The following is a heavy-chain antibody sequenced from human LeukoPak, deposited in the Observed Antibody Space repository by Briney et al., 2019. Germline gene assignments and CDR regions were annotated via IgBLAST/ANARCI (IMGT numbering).Heavy chain of an antibody. D-gene: IGHD3-3*01. CDR1: GFTFSSYA. CDR3: ARDRITIFGVVIRDAFDI. J-gene: IGHJ3*02. Sequence: PGRSLRLSCAASGFTFSSYAMHWVRQAPGKGLEWVAVISYDGSNKYYADSVKGRFTISRDNSKNTLYLQMNSLRAEDTAVYYCARDRITIFGVVIRDAFDIWGQGTMVTVSS. V-gene: IGHV3-30-3*01. CDR2: ISYDGSNK.